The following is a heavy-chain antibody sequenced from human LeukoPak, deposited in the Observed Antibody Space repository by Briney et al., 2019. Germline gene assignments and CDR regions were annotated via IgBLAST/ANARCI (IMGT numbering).Heavy chain of an antibody. CDR3: ARDFYRGNAHDAFDI. Sequence: SETLSLTCTVSGVSISSGDYYWSWVRHPPGKGLEWVGYIYYRGSTYYNPSLKSRDTISVDTFTHQSSLKLSSVTAPDTAVYYVARDFYRGNAHDAFDIWGQGTMVTVSS. D-gene: IGHD1-1*01. V-gene: IGHV4-30-4*08. CDR1: GVSISSGDYY. CDR2: IYYRGST. J-gene: IGHJ3*02.